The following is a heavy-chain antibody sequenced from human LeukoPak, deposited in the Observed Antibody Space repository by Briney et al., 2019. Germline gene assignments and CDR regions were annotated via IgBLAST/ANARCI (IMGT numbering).Heavy chain of an antibody. V-gene: IGHV5-51*01. CDR3: ARRLGSGNINWFDP. D-gene: IGHD3-10*01. CDR1: GYSFPSYW. J-gene: IGHJ5*02. CDR2: IYPGDSET. Sequence: GESLKISCKASGYSFPSYWIGWVRQMPGKGLEWMGSIYPGDSETRYSPSFQGQITISADKSIRTAYVQWNSLRASDTAMYYCARRLGSGNINWFDPWGQGTLVTVSS.